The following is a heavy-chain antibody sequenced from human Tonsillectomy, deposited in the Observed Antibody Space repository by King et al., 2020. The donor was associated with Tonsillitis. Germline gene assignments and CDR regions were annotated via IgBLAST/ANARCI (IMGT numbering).Heavy chain of an antibody. CDR3: TRDHALWGFDY. Sequence: DVQLVESGGGLVQPGRSLRLSCTASGFTFGDYAMSWFRQAPGKGLEWVGFIRSKAYGGTTEYAASVKGRFTISRDDSKSIAYLQMNSLKTEDTAVYYCTRDHALWGFDYWGQGTLVTVSS. CDR2: IRSKAYGGTT. D-gene: IGHD3-10*01. J-gene: IGHJ4*02. CDR1: GFTFGDYA. V-gene: IGHV3-49*03.